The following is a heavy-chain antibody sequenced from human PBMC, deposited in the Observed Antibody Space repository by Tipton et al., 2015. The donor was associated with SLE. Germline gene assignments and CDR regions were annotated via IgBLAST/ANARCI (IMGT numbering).Heavy chain of an antibody. CDR2: IYYSGST. Sequence: LRLSCTVSGGSISSHYWSWIRQPPGKGLEWIGYIYYSGSTNYNPSLKSRVTISVDTSKNQFSLKLSSVTAADTAVYYCARGGDCTNGVCYPYWGQGTLVTVSS. J-gene: IGHJ4*02. CDR1: GGSISSHY. D-gene: IGHD2-8*01. V-gene: IGHV4-59*11. CDR3: ARGGDCTNGVCYPY.